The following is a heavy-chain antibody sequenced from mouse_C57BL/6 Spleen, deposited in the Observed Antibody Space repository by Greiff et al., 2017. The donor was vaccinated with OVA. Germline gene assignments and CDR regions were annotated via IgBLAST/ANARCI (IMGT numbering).Heavy chain of an antibody. CDR2: IWGDGST. Sequence: QVQLQQSGPGLVAPSQSLSITCTVSGFSLTSYGVSWVRQPPGKGLEWLGVIWGDGSTNYHSALISSLIISKDNSKSHVFLKLNRLQTEDTATDYCANFDSSGAGGFAYWGQGTLVTVSA. V-gene: IGHV2-3*01. J-gene: IGHJ3*01. CDR3: ANFDSSGAGGFAY. CDR1: GFSLTSYG. D-gene: IGHD3-2*02.